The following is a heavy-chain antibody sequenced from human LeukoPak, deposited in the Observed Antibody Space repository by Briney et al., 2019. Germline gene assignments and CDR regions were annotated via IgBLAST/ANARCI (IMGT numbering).Heavy chain of an antibody. V-gene: IGHV3-74*01. J-gene: IGHJ4*02. D-gene: IGHD3-22*01. CDR3: ARASYYHDSSGYQHNFDY. Sequence: GGSLRLSCAASGFTFSAYWMHWVRQDPGKGLVWVSRINNDGSSTIHADAVKGRFTISRDNAKSTLYLQMNSLRAEDTAVYYCARASYYHDSSGYQHNFDYWGQGTLVTVSS. CDR2: INNDGSST. CDR1: GFTFSAYW.